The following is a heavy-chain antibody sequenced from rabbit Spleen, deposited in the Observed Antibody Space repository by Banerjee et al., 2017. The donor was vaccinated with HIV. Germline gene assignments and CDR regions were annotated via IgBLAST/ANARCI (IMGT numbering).Heavy chain of an antibody. J-gene: IGHJ6*01. V-gene: IGHV1S40*01. Sequence: QSLEESGGGLVKPGASLTLTCKASGFSFSSGYDMCWVRQAPGKGLEWIACIYAGTIGSTYSATWAKGRFTISKSSSTTVTLQMTSLTAADTATYFCARDSGTSFSTYGMDLWGPGTLVTVS. CDR3: ARDSGTSFSTYGMDL. CDR2: IYAGTIGST. CDR1: GFSFSSGYD. D-gene: IGHD8-1*01.